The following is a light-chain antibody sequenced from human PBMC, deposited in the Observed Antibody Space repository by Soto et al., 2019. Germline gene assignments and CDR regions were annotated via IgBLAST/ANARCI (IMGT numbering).Light chain of an antibody. Sequence: EMVGTQSPATLSLPAGEGATGECRASLSVSILLALCQQTPGQAPRLLIYGASSRATGIPDRFSGSGSATDFTLTISRLEPEDFAVYYCQQYGSSPNVWTFAQGTKVDIK. CDR2: GAS. J-gene: IGKJ1*01. V-gene: IGKV3-20*01. CDR3: QQYGSSPNVWT. CDR1: LSVSIL.